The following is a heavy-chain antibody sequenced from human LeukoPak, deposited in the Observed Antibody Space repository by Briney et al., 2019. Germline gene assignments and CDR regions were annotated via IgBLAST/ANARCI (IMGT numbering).Heavy chain of an antibody. V-gene: IGHV5-51*01. CDR2: IYPGDSDT. D-gene: IGHD2-8*02. CDR3: AAWDRRGVFDV. CDR1: GYSFTSYW. Sequence: PGESLKISCKGSGYSFTSYWIAWVRPMPGKGLEWMGIIYPGDSDTRYSPSSQGQVTISADKSINTAYLQWNSLRASDTAMYYCAAWDRRGVFDVWGQGTMVTVSS. J-gene: IGHJ3*01.